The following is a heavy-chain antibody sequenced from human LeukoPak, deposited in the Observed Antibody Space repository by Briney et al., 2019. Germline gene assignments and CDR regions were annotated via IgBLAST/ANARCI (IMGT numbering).Heavy chain of an antibody. D-gene: IGHD5-18*01. J-gene: IGHJ4*02. V-gene: IGHV3-30-3*01. CDR2: VSYDGSNQ. Sequence: GGSLRLSCAASGFTFSHYEMHWVRQAPGKGLECVAVVSYDGSNQYYADSVKGRFTISRDNSKNTMYLQMNSLIVEDTAVYYCVRDPTVMVTYWGQGTLVTVSS. CDR3: VRDPTVMVTY. CDR1: GFTFSHYE.